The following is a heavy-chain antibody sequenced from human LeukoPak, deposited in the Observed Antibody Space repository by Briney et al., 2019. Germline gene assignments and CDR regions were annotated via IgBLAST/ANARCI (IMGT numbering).Heavy chain of an antibody. J-gene: IGHJ4*02. V-gene: IGHV3-23*01. Sequence: GGSLSLSCAASWLPFRSYAMSWAGTAPGKGLEGVSASSGSDNSTSYVNSGNGRFTISRDNSKNTMYLQMNSLKAEVTDVYYCAKYPSDSGSHFDYGGQGTLVTVSS. CDR1: WLPFRSYA. CDR2: SSGSDNST. CDR3: AKYPSDSGSHFDY. D-gene: IGHD2-21*01.